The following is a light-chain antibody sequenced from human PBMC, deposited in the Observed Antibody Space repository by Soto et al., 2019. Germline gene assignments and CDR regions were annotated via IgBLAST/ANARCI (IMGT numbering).Light chain of an antibody. CDR1: SSDVGNYNL. J-gene: IGLJ1*01. CDR2: EVS. CDR3: TSYTTIGTLDL. V-gene: IGLV2-14*02. Sequence: QSVLTQPASVSGSPGQSITISCTGTSSDVGNYNLVSWYQQHPGKAPKLLIYEVSDRPSGVSTRFSGSKSGSTASLTISGLQTEDEADYYCTSYTTIGTLDLFGTGTKVTVL.